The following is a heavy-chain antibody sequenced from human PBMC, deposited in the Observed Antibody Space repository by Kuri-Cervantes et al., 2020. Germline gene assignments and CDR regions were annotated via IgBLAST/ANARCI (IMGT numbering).Heavy chain of an antibody. CDR3: ARGGRGKVVAARKNWFDP. CDR1: GYTFTSYD. D-gene: IGHD2-15*01. V-gene: IGHV1-8*01. CDR2: MNPNSGNT. Sequence: ASVKVSCKASGYTFTSYDIIWVRQATGQGLEWMGWMNPNSGNTGYAQKFQGRVTMTRNTSISTAYMELSSLRSEDTAVYYCARGGRGKVVAARKNWFDPWGQGTLVTVSS. J-gene: IGHJ5*02.